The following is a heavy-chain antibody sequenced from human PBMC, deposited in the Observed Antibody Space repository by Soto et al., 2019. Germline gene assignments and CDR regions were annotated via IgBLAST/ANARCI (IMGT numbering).Heavy chain of an antibody. Sequence: PSATLSLTCTVSGGSISSNYWTWSREPPGKGLEWIGYVYNSGSTNYNPSLKSRVTISEDTSKSQFSLKVNSMTAADTAVYYCARYRREAVAGYTLDNWGQGILVTVSS. D-gene: IGHD6-13*01. J-gene: IGHJ4*02. CDR1: GGSISSNY. CDR2: VYNSGST. CDR3: ARYRREAVAGYTLDN. V-gene: IGHV4-59*01.